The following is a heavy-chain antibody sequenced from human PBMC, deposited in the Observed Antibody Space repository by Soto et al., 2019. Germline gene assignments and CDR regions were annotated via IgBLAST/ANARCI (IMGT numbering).Heavy chain of an antibody. Sequence: PGGSLRLSCAASGFTFSSYGMHWVRQAPGKGLEWVAVIWYDGSNKYYADSVKGRFTISRDNSKNTLYLQMNSLRAEDTAVYYCARQVKDIVVVPAAQTYNWFDPWGQGTPVTVSS. CDR2: IWYDGSNK. V-gene: IGHV3-33*01. J-gene: IGHJ5*02. D-gene: IGHD2-2*01. CDR1: GFTFSSYG. CDR3: ARQVKDIVVVPAAQTYNWFDP.